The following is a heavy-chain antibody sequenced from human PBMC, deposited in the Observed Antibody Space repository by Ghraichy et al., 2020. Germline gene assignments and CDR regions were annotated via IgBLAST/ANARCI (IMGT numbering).Heavy chain of an antibody. V-gene: IGHV4-59*01. CDR1: GGSISSYY. J-gene: IGHJ4*02. CDR2: IYYSGST. Sequence: SETLSLTCTVSGGSISSYYWSWIRQPPGKGLEWIGYIYYSGSTNYNPSLKSRVTISVDTSKNQFSLKLSSVTAADTAVYYCAREAGFEGLYYFDYWGQGTLVTVSS. D-gene: IGHD3-16*01. CDR3: AREAGFEGLYYFDY.